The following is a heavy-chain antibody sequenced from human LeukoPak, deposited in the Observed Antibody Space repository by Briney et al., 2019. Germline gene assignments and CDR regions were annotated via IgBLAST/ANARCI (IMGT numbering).Heavy chain of an antibody. CDR3: ARVDVGALTGSYFDY. J-gene: IGHJ4*02. D-gene: IGHD3-9*01. CDR1: GDSTSTETYY. Sequence: SQTLSLTCTLSGDSTSTETYYWTWIRQPAGKGLEWIGRIYSSGSTNYNPSRKSRVTISVDKSKNQFSLKLSSVTAADTAVYVCARVDVGALTGSYFDYWGQGTLVTVSS. V-gene: IGHV4-61*02. CDR2: IYSSGST.